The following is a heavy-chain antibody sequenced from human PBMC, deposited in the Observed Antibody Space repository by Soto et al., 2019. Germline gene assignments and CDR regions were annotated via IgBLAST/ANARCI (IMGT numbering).Heavy chain of an antibody. CDR2: INHSGST. Sequence: QVQLQQWGAGLLKPSETLSLTCAVYGGSFSGYYWSWIHQPPGKGLEWIGEINHSGSTNYNPSLKSRVTISVDTSKNQFSLKLSSVTAADTAVYYCARSRYCSSTSCYGPDYWGQGTLVTVSS. CDR1: GGSFSGYY. V-gene: IGHV4-34*01. CDR3: ARSRYCSSTSCYGPDY. D-gene: IGHD2-2*01. J-gene: IGHJ4*02.